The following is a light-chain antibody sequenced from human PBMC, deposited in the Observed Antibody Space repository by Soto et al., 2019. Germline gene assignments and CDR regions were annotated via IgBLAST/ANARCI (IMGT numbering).Light chain of an antibody. CDR2: TAS. Sequence: DIQMTQSPSSLSASVGDRVTITCRASQSINKYLHWYQQKPGKAPKLLIYTASSLESGVPSRFSGSGSGTDFTLTISSLQPEDFASYYCHQSYRAPHTFGHGTKLEIK. CDR1: QSINKY. V-gene: IGKV1-39*01. J-gene: IGKJ2*01. CDR3: HQSYRAPHT.